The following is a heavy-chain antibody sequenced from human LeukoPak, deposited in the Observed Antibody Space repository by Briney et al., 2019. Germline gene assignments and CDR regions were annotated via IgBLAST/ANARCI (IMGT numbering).Heavy chain of an antibody. Sequence: SETLSLTCTVSGGSISSSSYYWGWIRQPPGKGLEWIGSIYYSGSTYYNPSLKSRVTISVDTSKNQFSLKLSSVTAADTAVYYCASPSGGQQPRDYWGQGTLVTVSS. D-gene: IGHD6-13*01. CDR1: GGSISSSSYY. CDR3: ASPSGGQQPRDY. CDR2: IYYSGST. V-gene: IGHV4-39*07. J-gene: IGHJ4*02.